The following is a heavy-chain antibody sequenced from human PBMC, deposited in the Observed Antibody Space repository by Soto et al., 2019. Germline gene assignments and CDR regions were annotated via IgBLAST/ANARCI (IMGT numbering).Heavy chain of an antibody. CDR3: ARGGTIFGGAQGFDP. CDR2: ISAHNGNT. CDR1: GYTFTSYG. D-gene: IGHD3-3*01. Sequence: ASVKVSCKASGYTFTSYGISWVRQAPGQGLEWMGWISAHNGNTNYAQKLQGRVTMTTDTSTSTAYMELRSLRSDDTAVYYCARGGTIFGGAQGFDPWGQGTLVTVSS. V-gene: IGHV1-18*01. J-gene: IGHJ5*02.